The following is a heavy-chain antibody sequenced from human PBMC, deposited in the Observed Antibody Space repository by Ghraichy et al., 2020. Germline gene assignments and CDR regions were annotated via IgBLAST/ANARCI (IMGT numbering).Heavy chain of an antibody. CDR1: GFTFNNYP. J-gene: IGHJ3*01. CDR3: AKDLTITSSSSWSDAFDL. V-gene: IGHV3-21*01. D-gene: IGHD3-10*01. Sequence: GGSLRLSCAASGFTFNNYPLHWVRQAPGKGLEWLASISSGGRYTYYADSVKGRFTISRDNAKTSLFLQMNSLRVEDTAMYYCAKDLTITSSSSWSDAFDLWGKGTVVTGSS. CDR2: ISSGGRYT.